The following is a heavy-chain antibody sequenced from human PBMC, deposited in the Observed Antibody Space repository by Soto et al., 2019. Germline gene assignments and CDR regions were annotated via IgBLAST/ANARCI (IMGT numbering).Heavy chain of an antibody. V-gene: IGHV4-39*01. D-gene: IGHD3-3*01. CDR3: ARLATIFGMDCFDY. CDR1: GGSISSGRYY. CDR2: FYYTGST. Sequence: QLLLQESGPGLVKPSETLSLTCTVSGGSISSGRYYWGWVRQPPGQGLEWIGSFYYTGSTYYKESLKSRVTISTDTSKNQFSLKLSSVTAADTAVYYCARLATIFGMDCFDYWGQGTLVTVSS. J-gene: IGHJ4*02.